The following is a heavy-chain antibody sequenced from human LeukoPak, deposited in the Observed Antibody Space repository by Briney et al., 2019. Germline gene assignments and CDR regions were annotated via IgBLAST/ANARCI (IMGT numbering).Heavy chain of an antibody. CDR1: GFIFSTYG. CDR3: AKDQQLQPFHY. V-gene: IGHV3-30*02. D-gene: IGHD2-2*01. CDR2: IQFDGSNE. Sequence: GGSLRLSCAASGFIFSTYGMHWVRQAPGKGLEWVAFIQFDGSNEYYADSVKGRFTISRDNSKNTLYLQMNSLRAEDTSVYYCAKDQQLQPFHYWGQGTLVTVSS. J-gene: IGHJ4*02.